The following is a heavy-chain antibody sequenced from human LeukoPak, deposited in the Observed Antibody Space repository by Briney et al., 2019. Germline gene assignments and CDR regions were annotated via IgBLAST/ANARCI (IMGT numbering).Heavy chain of an antibody. Sequence: PGGSLRLSCAASGFTFSSYAMSWVRQAPGKGLEWVSAISGSGGSTYYADSVKGRFTISRDNSKNTLYLQMNSLRAEDTAVYYCAKTYSGYDLWGYDDYWAREPWSPSPQ. CDR1: GFTFSSYA. J-gene: IGHJ4*02. V-gene: IGHV3-23*01. CDR2: ISGSGGST. CDR3: AKTYSGYDLWGYDDY. D-gene: IGHD5-12*01.